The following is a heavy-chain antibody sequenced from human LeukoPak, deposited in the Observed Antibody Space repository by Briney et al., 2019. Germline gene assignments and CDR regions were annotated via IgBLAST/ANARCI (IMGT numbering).Heavy chain of an antibody. CDR1: GFTFSSYS. Sequence: GGSLRLSCAASGFTFSSYSMNWVRQAPGKGLEWVSSISSSSSYIYYADSVKGRFTISRDNAKNSLYLQMNSLRAEDTAVYYCARPAANRLYKWFDPWGQGTLVTVSS. J-gene: IGHJ5*02. V-gene: IGHV3-21*01. CDR2: ISSSSSYI. CDR3: ARPAANRLYKWFDP. D-gene: IGHD6-13*01.